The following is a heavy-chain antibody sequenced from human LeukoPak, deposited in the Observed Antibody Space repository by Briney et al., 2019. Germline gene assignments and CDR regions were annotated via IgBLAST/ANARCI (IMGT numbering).Heavy chain of an antibody. CDR1: GFSSYA. CDR3: AKVAPAGYYFDY. J-gene: IGHJ4*02. CDR2: ISGSGGST. V-gene: IGHV3-23*01. D-gene: IGHD2-2*01. Sequence: PGRSLRLSCAASGFSSYAMSWVRQAPGKGLEWVSAISGSGGSTYYADSVKGRFTISRDNSKNTLYLQMNSLRAEDTAVYYCAKVAPAGYYFDYWGQGTLVTVSS.